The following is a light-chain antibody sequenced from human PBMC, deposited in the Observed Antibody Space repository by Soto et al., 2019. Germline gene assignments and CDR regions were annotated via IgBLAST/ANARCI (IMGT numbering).Light chain of an antibody. CDR2: GAS. CDR1: QSITSSY. J-gene: IGKJ5*01. CDR3: QQYVSPPNT. V-gene: IGKV3-20*01. Sequence: EIVLTQSPGTLSLSPGERATLSCRASQSITSSYLTWYQQKPGQAPRLLIYGASRRATDIPDRFSGSGSGTDFTLTISRLEPEDFAVYYCQQYVSPPNTFGQGTRLEIK.